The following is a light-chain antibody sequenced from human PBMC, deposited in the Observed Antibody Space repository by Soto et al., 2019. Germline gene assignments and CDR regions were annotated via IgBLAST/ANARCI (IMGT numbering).Light chain of an antibody. CDR3: QQSYSTPIT. V-gene: IGKV1-39*01. Sequence: DIQLTQSPSSLSASVGDRVTITCRASQSINSYLNWYQQEPGKAPKFLIYAASSLHSGVPSRFSGSGSGTDFTLTISSLQPEDFATYYCQQSYSTPITFGHGTRLENK. CDR1: QSINSY. CDR2: AAS. J-gene: IGKJ5*01.